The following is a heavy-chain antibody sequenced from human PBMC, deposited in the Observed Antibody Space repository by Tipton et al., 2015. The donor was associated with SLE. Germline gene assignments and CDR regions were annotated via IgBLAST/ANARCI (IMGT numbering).Heavy chain of an antibody. CDR3: ARGISDAFDI. CDR2: IYYSGST. D-gene: IGHD2-15*01. J-gene: IGHJ3*02. V-gene: IGHV4-59*11. Sequence: TLSLTCTVSGGSISSHYWSWIRQHPGKALEWIGYIYYSGSTYYNPSLKSRVTISVDTSKNQFSLNLSSMTAADTAVYYCARGISDAFDIWGQGTMVTVSS. CDR1: GGSISSHY.